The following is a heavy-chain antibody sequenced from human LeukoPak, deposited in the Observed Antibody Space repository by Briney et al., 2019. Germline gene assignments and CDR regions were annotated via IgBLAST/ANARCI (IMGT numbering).Heavy chain of an antibody. CDR2: IGYDGSTK. CDR1: GFTFSSYG. CDR3: ARGTSGGYEGDY. J-gene: IGHJ4*02. Sequence: GGSVRLSCAASGFTFSSYGMHWVRQAPGKGLGWVAFIGYDGSTKYYADSVKGRFTISRDNSKNTLYLQINSLRAEDTAVYYCARGTSGGYEGDYWGQGTLVTVSS. V-gene: IGHV3-30*02. D-gene: IGHD1-1*01.